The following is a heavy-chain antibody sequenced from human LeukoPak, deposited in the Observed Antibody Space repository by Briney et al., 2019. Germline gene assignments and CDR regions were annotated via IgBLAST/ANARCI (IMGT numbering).Heavy chain of an antibody. CDR2: MNPNSGNT. Sequence: ASVKVSCKASGYTFTSYDINWVRQATGQGLEWMGWMNPNSGNTGYAQKFQGRVTMTRNTSISTAYMELSSLRSEDTAVYYCARESATEFAFDIWGQGTMVTVSS. D-gene: IGHD1-14*01. CDR3: ARESATEFAFDI. CDR1: GYTFTSYD. V-gene: IGHV1-8*01. J-gene: IGHJ3*02.